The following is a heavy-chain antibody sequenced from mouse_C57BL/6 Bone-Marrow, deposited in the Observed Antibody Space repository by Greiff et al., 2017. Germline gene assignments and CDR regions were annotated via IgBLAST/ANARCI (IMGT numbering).Heavy chain of an antibody. D-gene: IGHD1-1*01. CDR2: IDPENGDT. CDR1: GFNIKDDY. J-gene: IGHJ2*01. V-gene: IGHV14-4*01. CDR3: TTRITTVGAPFDY. Sequence: VHVKQSGAELVRPGASVKLSCTASGFNIKDDYMHWVKQRPEQGLEWIGWIDPENGDTEYASKFQGKATITAATSSNPAYRQLSSLTSEDTAVYYCTTRITTVGAPFDYWGQGTTLTVSS.